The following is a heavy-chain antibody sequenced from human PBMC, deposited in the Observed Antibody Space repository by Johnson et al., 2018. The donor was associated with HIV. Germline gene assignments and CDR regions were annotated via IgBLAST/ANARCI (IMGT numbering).Heavy chain of an antibody. Sequence: QVQLVESGGGVVQPGRSLRLSCAASGFTFSSYAIHWVRQAPGKGLEWVALIRYDGSEKYYVDSVKGRFPISRDNAGKSLYLQMNSLRVDDTAAYYCARDLGGMATTAGDAFDIWGQGTMVTVSS. CDR2: IRYDGSEK. CDR3: ARDLGGMATTAGDAFDI. V-gene: IGHV3-33*01. CDR1: GFTFSSYA. D-gene: IGHD5-24*01. J-gene: IGHJ3*02.